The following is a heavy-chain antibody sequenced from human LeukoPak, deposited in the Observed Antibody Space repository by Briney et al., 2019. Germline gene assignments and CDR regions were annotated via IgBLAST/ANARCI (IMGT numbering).Heavy chain of an antibody. D-gene: IGHD3-9*01. CDR3: ARGMYYDILTGYYQGYYFDY. CDR1: GFTFSSYW. V-gene: IGHV3-7*01. Sequence: GGSLRLSCAASGFTFSSYWMSWVRQAPGKGLEGVANINQDGSEKYYVDSVKGRFTISRDNAKNSLYLQMNSLRAEDTAVYYCARGMYYDILTGYYQGYYFDYWGQGTLVTVSS. J-gene: IGHJ4*02. CDR2: INQDGSEK.